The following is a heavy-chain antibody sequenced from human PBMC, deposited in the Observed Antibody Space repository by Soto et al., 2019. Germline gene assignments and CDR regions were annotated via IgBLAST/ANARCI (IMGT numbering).Heavy chain of an antibody. D-gene: IGHD6-19*01. J-gene: IGHJ6*03. CDR1: GGSFSGYY. Sequence: SETLSLTCAVYGGSFSGYYWSWIRQPPGKGLEWIGEINHSGSTNYNPSLKSRVTISVDTSKNQFSLKLSSVTAADTAVYYCARTGGIAVAGTRPDYYYYYMDVWGKGTTVT. V-gene: IGHV4-34*01. CDR3: ARTGGIAVAGTRPDYYYYYMDV. CDR2: INHSGST.